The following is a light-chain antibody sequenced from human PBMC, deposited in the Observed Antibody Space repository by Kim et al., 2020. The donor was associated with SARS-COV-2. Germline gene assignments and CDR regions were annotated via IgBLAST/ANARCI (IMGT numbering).Light chain of an antibody. J-gene: IGLJ1*01. V-gene: IGLV2-14*03. CDR2: DVT. CDR3: SSYTSAFTLFV. CDR1: SSDVGGYDY. Sequence: QSALTQPASVSGSPGQSITISCTGTSSDVGGYDYVSWYQQHPGKAPKVIIYDVTDRPSGVSDRFSGSKSGNTASLTISGLQTEDEADYYCSSYTSAFTLFVFGTGTKVTVL.